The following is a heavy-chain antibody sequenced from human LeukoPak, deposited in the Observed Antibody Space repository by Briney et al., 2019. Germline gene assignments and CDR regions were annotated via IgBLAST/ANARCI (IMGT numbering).Heavy chain of an antibody. CDR2: ISSSSSTI. D-gene: IGHD6-19*01. J-gene: IGHJ4*02. V-gene: IGHV3-11*04. CDR3: AVIAVAVPFGY. CDR1: RFAFSDYY. Sequence: GGSLRLSCAASRFAFSDYYMSWIRQAPGKGLGWVSYISSSSSTIYYADSVKGRFTISRDNAKNSLYLQMNSLRAEDTAVYYCAVIAVAVPFGYWGQGTLVTVSS.